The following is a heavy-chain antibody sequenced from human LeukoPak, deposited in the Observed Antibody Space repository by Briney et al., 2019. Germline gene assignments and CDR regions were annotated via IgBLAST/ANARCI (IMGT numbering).Heavy chain of an antibody. CDR1: GGSFSGYY. Sequence: SETLSLTCAVYGGSFSGYYWSWIRQPPGKGLEWIGEINHSGSTNYNPSLKSRVTISVDTSKNQFSLKLSSVTAADTAVYYCARAPSIRFWFDPWGQGTLVTVSS. CDR3: ARAPSIRFWFDP. J-gene: IGHJ5*02. V-gene: IGHV4-34*01. D-gene: IGHD3-16*01. CDR2: INHSGST.